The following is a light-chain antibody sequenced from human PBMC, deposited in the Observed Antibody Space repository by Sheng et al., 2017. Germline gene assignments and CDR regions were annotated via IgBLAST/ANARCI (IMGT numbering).Light chain of an antibody. V-gene: IGKV3-20*01. CDR3: QQYGSSPYT. CDR2: GAS. Sequence: EIVMTQSPVTLSLSPGERATLSCRASQSVNSYLAWYQQKPGQAPRLLIYGASSRATGIPDRFSGSGSGTDFTLTISRLEPEDFAVYYCQQYGSSPYTFGQGAKLEI. CDR1: QSVNSY. J-gene: IGKJ2*01.